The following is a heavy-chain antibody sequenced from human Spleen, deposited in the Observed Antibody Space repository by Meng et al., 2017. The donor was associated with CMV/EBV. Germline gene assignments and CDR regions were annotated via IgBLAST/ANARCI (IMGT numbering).Heavy chain of an antibody. CDR3: ARGAAANTGGQLVY. CDR1: GYTFTRHY. Sequence: ASVKVSCKASGYTFTRHYMHWVRQAPGQGLGWMGIINPSGGSTTYAQKFQGRVTMTRDTSTSTVYMELSSLRSEDTAVYYCARGAAANTGGQLVYWGQGTLVTVSS. CDR2: INPSGGST. D-gene: IGHD6-13*01. V-gene: IGHV1-46*01. J-gene: IGHJ4*02.